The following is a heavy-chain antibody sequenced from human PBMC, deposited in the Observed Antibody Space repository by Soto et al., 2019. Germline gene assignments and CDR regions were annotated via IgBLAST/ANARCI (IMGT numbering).Heavy chain of an antibody. V-gene: IGHV4-30-2*01. CDR1: GGSISSGGYS. J-gene: IGHJ5*02. D-gene: IGHD3-10*01. CDR2: IYHSGST. Sequence: SETLSLTCAVSGGSISSGGYSWSWIRQPPGKGLEWIGYIYHSGSTYYNPSLKSRVTISVDRSKNQFSLKLSSVTAADTAVYYCARVTMVRGALNWFAPWGQGTLVPVSS. CDR3: ARVTMVRGALNWFAP.